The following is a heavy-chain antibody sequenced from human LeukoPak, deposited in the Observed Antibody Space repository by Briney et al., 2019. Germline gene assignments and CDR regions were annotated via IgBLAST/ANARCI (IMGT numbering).Heavy chain of an antibody. Sequence: SETLSLTCAVYGGSFSGYYWSWIRQPPGKGLEWIGEINHSGSTNYNPSLKSRVTMSVDTSKNQFSLKLSSVTAADTAVYYCARDKWEDDAFDIWGQGTMVTVSS. CDR3: ARDKWEDDAFDI. CDR2: INHSGST. D-gene: IGHD1-26*01. J-gene: IGHJ3*02. CDR1: GGSFSGYY. V-gene: IGHV4-34*01.